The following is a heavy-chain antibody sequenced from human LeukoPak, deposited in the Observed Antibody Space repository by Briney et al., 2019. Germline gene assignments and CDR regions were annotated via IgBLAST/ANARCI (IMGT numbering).Heavy chain of an antibody. D-gene: IGHD3-10*01. CDR1: GFSFSSYA. CDR3: AKVAKYYYGSETYYFFEH. CDR2: ISGSGDST. V-gene: IGHV3-23*01. Sequence: QPGGSLRLSCAASGFSFSSYAMSWVRQAPGKGLEWVSVISGSGDSTYYADSVKGRFTISRDNSKNTLYLQMNSLRAEDTAVYYCAKVAKYYYGSETYYFFEHWGQGTPVTASS. J-gene: IGHJ4*02.